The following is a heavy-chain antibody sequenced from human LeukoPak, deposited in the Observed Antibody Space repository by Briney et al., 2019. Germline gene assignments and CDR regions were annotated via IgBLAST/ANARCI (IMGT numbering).Heavy chain of an antibody. V-gene: IGHV4-61*02. CDR3: ARGSSFDY. CDR1: GGSISSGSYY. J-gene: IGHJ4*02. CDR2: IYTSGST. D-gene: IGHD3-10*01. Sequence: SETLSLTCTVSGGSISSGSYYWSWIRQPAGKGLEWIGRIYTSGSTNYNPSLKSRVTISVDTSKNQFSLKLSSVTAADTAMYYCARGSSFDYWGQGTLVTVSS.